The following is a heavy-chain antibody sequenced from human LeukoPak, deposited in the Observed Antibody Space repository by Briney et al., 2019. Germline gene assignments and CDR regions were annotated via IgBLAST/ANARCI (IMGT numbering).Heavy chain of an antibody. J-gene: IGHJ5*02. CDR3: ARDLAVDIVVVPAATNWFDP. V-gene: IGHV4-59*01. CDR1: GGSISSYY. Sequence: SETLSLTCTVSGGSISSYYWSWIRQPPGKGLEWIGYIYYSGSTNYNPSLKSRVTISVDTSKNQFSLKLSSVTAADTAVYYCARDLAVDIVVVPAATNWFDPWGQGTLVTVSS. D-gene: IGHD2-2*01. CDR2: IYYSGST.